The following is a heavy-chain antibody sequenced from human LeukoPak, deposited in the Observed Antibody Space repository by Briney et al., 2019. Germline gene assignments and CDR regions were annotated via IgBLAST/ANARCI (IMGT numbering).Heavy chain of an antibody. CDR3: AKEFSNRPDYYDY. J-gene: IGHJ4*02. Sequence: GGSLRLTCAASGFTVSSNYMSWVRQAPGKGLEWVSAISGSGGSTYYADSVKGRFTISRDNSKTTLDLQMNSLREEDTAVYFCAKEFSNRPDYYDYWGQGTLVTVSS. CDR1: GFTVSSNY. CDR2: ISGSGGST. D-gene: IGHD6-13*01. V-gene: IGHV3-23*01.